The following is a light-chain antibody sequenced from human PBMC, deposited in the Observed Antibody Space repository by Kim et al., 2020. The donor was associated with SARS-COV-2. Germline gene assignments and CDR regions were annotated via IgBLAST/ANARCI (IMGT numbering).Light chain of an antibody. Sequence: ASVGDRVTVTCRASEDIGSYLVWYQQKPGKAPKPLIYAASTLQSGVPSRFSGRRSGTDFTLTISGLQSEDAATYYCQNYNSAPWTFGQGTKVDIK. CDR3: QNYNSAPWT. CDR1: EDIGSY. CDR2: AAS. J-gene: IGKJ1*01. V-gene: IGKV1-27*01.